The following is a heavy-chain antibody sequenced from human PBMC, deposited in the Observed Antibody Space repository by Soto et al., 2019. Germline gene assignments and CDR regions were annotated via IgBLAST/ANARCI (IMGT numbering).Heavy chain of an antibody. CDR2: IIPITGTT. D-gene: IGHD6-6*01. CDR1: GGIFSSYA. Sequence: QVQLVQSGAEVKKPGSSVKVSCKVSGGIFSSYAIGWVRQAPGQGLEWMAGIIPITGTTNRAQKFQGRVTVTADESTTTVYIELSSLTAEDTAVYYCAREYSSSSQYLYFDVWGRGTLVTVSS. J-gene: IGHJ2*01. V-gene: IGHV1-69*01. CDR3: AREYSSSSQYLYFDV.